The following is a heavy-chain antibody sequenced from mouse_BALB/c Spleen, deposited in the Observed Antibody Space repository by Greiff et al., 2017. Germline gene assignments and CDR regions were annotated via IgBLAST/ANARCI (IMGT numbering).Heavy chain of an antibody. V-gene: IGHV5-9-3*01. CDR1: GFTFSSYA. Sequence: EVKLMESGGGLVKPGGSLKLSCAASGFTFSSYAMSWVRQTPEKRLEWVATISSGGSYTYYPDSVKGRFTISRDNAKNTLYLQMSSLRSEDTAMYYCAYGNYRYDGAWFAYWGQGTLVTVSA. CDR2: ISSGGSYT. CDR3: AYGNYRYDGAWFAY. D-gene: IGHD2-14*01. J-gene: IGHJ3*01.